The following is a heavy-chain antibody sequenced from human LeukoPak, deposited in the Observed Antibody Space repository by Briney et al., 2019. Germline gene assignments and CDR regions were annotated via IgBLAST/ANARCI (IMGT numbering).Heavy chain of an antibody. J-gene: IGHJ4*02. Sequence: SETLSLTCTVSGGSISSSRYYWGWIRQPPGKGLEWIGNIYYSGSTYYNPSLKSRVTISVDTSKNRFSLKLSSVTAADTAVYCCARQYVAVAGLEQFFDYWGQGTLVIVSS. CDR3: ARQYVAVAGLEQFFDY. CDR2: IYYSGST. D-gene: IGHD6-19*01. V-gene: IGHV4-39*01. CDR1: GGSISSSRYY.